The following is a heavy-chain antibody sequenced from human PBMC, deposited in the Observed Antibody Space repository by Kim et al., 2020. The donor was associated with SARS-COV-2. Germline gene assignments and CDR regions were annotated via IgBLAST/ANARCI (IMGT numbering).Heavy chain of an antibody. CDR1: GFTFGSYA. Sequence: GGSLRLSCAASGFTFGSYAMSWVRQAPGKGLECVSAISGPGGSTFYADSVKGRFTISRDNSKNTLYQQMDSLRAEDTAVYYCAKDPGVVPYHYFDFWGQGTLFTVSS. CDR2: ISGPGGST. CDR3: AKDPGVVPYHYFDF. V-gene: IGHV3-23*01. D-gene: IGHD2-21*01. J-gene: IGHJ4*02.